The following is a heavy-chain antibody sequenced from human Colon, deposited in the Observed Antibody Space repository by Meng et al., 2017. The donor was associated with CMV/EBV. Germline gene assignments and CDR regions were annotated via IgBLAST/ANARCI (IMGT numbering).Heavy chain of an antibody. Sequence: GESLKISCAASGFTFSSHGMHWVRQAPGKGLEWVSCISSSSSTIYYADSVKGRFTISRDNAKNSLYLQMNSLRAEDTAVYYCARPKGVDYYYAMDVWGQGTTVTVSS. D-gene: IGHD3-3*01. CDR3: ARPKGVDYYYAMDV. CDR2: ISSSSSTI. CDR1: GFTFSSHG. J-gene: IGHJ6*02. V-gene: IGHV3-48*04.